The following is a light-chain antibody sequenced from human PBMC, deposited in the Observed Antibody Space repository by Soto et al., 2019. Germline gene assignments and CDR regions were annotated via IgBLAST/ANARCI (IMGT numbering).Light chain of an antibody. J-gene: IGKJ5*01. V-gene: IGKV3-15*01. CDR1: QSVRSN. CDR3: HQYDNWFPFT. Sequence: EIVMTQSPATLSVSPGERATLSCRASQSVRSNLGWYQQKPGQAPRLLIYGASTRATGIPARFSGSGSGTELTLTISSLQSQDSAVHYCHQYDNWFPFTVGQGTRLEI. CDR2: GAS.